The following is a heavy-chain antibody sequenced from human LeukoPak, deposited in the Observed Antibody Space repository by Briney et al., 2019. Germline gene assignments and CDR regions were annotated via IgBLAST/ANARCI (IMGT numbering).Heavy chain of an antibody. CDR3: AKVEQRFPYFDY. V-gene: IGHV3-23*01. D-gene: IGHD1/OR15-1a*01. J-gene: IGHJ4*02. CDR1: GLTFSSYA. CDR2: ISGSGGST. Sequence: GGSLRLSCAASGLTFSSYAMSWVRQAPGKGLEWVSAISGSGGSTYYADSVKGQFTISRDNSKNTLYLQMNSLRAEDTAVYYCAKVEQRFPYFDYWGQGTLVTVSS.